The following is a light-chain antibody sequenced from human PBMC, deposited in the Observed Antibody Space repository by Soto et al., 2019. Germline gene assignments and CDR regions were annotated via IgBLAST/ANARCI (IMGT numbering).Light chain of an antibody. V-gene: IGKV3-15*01. CDR1: QSVRTN. Sequence: EIVMTQSPATLSVSPGERATLSCRASQSVRTNLAWYRQKPGQAPTLLIYDASIRATGIPARFSGSGSGTEFTLTISSLQSEDFAVYYCQQYNDWPPWTFAQGNQVEIK. CDR2: DAS. CDR3: QQYNDWPPWT. J-gene: IGKJ1*01.